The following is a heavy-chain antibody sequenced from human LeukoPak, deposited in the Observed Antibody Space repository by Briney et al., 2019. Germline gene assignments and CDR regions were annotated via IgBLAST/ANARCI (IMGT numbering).Heavy chain of an antibody. V-gene: IGHV1-2*02. D-gene: IGHD2-2*01. CDR2: INPNSGGT. J-gene: IGHJ4*02. Sequence: GASVKVSCKASGYTFTGYYMHWVRQAPGQGLEWMGWINPNSGGTNYAQKFQGRVTMTKDTSISTAYMERSRLRSDDTAVYYCAREGDCSSTSCLDYWGQGTLVTVSS. CDR1: GYTFTGYY. CDR3: AREGDCSSTSCLDY.